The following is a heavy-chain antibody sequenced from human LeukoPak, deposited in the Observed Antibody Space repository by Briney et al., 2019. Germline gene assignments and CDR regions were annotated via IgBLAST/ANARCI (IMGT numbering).Heavy chain of an antibody. V-gene: IGHV4-59*01. D-gene: IGHD3-16*02. CDR3: ARSGYSFDYAWFDP. J-gene: IGHJ5*02. CDR1: GGSISSYY. Sequence: PSETLSLTCTVSGGSISSYYWNWIRQPPGKGLEWIGYIYNSGSTNYNPSLKSRVTISVDTSKNQFSLKLSSVTAADTAVYYCARSGYSFDYAWFDPWGQGTVVTVSS. CDR2: IYNSGST.